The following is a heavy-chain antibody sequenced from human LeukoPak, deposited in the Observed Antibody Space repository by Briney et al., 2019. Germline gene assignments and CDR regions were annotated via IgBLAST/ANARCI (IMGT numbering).Heavy chain of an antibody. D-gene: IGHD4-17*01. J-gene: IGHJ4*02. Sequence: ASVKVSFKASGYTFTVYYMHWVRQAPGQGLEWMGRINPNSGGTNYAQKFQGRVTMTRDTSISTAYMELNRLTSDDTAVYYCARGSGYGDSPGLHWGQGALVTVTS. CDR1: GYTFTVYY. CDR3: ARGSGYGDSPGLH. CDR2: INPNSGGT. V-gene: IGHV1-2*06.